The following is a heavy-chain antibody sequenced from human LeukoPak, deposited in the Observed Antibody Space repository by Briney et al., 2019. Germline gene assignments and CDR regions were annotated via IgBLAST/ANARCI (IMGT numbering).Heavy chain of an antibody. CDR3: ARDYYYDSSGYLPDY. J-gene: IGHJ4*02. Sequence: SGGSLRLSCAASGFTVSSNYMSWVRQAPGKGLEWVSVIYSGGSTYYADSVKGRFTISRDNSKNTLYLQMNSLRAEDTAVYYCARDYYYDSSGYLPDYWGQGTLVTVSS. CDR2: IYSGGST. CDR1: GFTVSSNY. D-gene: IGHD3-22*01. V-gene: IGHV3-53*05.